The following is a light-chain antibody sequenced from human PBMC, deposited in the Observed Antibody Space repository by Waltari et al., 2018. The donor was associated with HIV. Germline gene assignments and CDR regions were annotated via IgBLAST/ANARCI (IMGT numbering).Light chain of an antibody. V-gene: IGLV2-14*01. CDR3: SSYTTSSTYV. CDR2: QVK. J-gene: IGLJ1*01. Sequence: QSALAQPASVSGSPGQSITISCPGTSTAIGAYNYVSWYQKHPDRAPKVLIYQVKSRPSGVSDRFSGSKSGNTASLTISGLQAEDEADYYCSSYTTSSTYVFGRGTTVSVL. CDR1: STAIGAYNY.